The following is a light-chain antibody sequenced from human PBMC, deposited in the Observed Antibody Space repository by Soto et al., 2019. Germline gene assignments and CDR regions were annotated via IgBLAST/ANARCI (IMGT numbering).Light chain of an antibody. CDR2: GAS. CDR1: QSVTSNY. V-gene: IGKV3-20*01. Sequence: EIVLTQSPGTLSLSPGERATLSCRASQSVTSNYVAWYQQKPGQAPRLLIYGASSRATGIPDRISGSGSGTDFTLTISRLEPEDFAVYYCQQYCGSPQTFGQGTKVEIK. CDR3: QQYCGSPQT. J-gene: IGKJ1*01.